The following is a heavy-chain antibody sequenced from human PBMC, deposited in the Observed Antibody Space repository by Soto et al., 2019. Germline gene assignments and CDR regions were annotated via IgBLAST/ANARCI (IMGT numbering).Heavy chain of an antibody. CDR1: GYTFTSYA. CDR3: AEGFRGGAADWSHP. Sequence: QVQLVQSGAEVKKPGASVKVSCKASGYTFTSYAMHWVRQAPGQRLEWMGWINAGNGNTKYSKKFQGRVTITRDTAARTADRGLSGLRSEDPPVYYCAEGFRGGAADWSHPWGQGPLVTVSS. CDR2: INAGNGNT. V-gene: IGHV1-3*01. D-gene: IGHD2-21*01. J-gene: IGHJ5*02.